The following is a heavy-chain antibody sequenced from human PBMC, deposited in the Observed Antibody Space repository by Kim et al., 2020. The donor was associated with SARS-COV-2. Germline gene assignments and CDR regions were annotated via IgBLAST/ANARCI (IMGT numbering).Heavy chain of an antibody. CDR1: GFIFSSYD. V-gene: IGHV3-13*04. Sequence: GGSLRLSCAASGFIFSSYDMHWVRRVIGKGLEWVSTIGPNGDAFYSGSVRGRLTISREDAKSSLYLQKNDLRAGDSAVYFCVRGAVGGGSPQWGQGILVT. CDR2: IGPNGDA. J-gene: IGHJ4*02. CDR3: VRGAVGGGSPQ. D-gene: IGHD3-16*01.